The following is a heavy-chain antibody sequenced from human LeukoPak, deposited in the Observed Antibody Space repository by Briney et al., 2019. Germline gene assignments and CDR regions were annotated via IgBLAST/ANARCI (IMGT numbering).Heavy chain of an antibody. CDR2: IRDSGSST. V-gene: IGHV3-23*01. J-gene: IGHJ4*02. CDR3: ARGTSAGGPISPFDF. D-gene: IGHD6-13*01. CDR1: GFTFSSYA. Sequence: GGALRLSCAASGFTFSSYAMSWVRQAPGKGLEWVSAIRDSGSSTNYADSVKGRFSISRDNAKNTVYLQMNSLRAEDTGIYYCARGTSAGGPISPFDFWGQGTVVTVSS.